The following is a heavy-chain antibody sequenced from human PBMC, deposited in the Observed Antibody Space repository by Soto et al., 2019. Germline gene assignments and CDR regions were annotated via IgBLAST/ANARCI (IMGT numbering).Heavy chain of an antibody. CDR3: ARDDSRYATFDY. V-gene: IGHV4-31*03. CDR1: GGSISSGGYY. D-gene: IGHD2-21*01. Sequence: QVQLQESGPGLVKPSQTLSLTCTVSGGSISSGGYYWSWIRQHPGKGLEWIGYIYYSGSTYYNPFLKSRXIIIVXXSKNQFSLKLSSVTAADTAVYYCARDDSRYATFDYWGQGTLVTVSS. J-gene: IGHJ4*02. CDR2: IYYSGST.